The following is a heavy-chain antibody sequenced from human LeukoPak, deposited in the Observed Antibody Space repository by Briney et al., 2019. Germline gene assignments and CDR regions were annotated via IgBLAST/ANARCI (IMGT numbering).Heavy chain of an antibody. CDR2: IKQDGSEK. V-gene: IGHV3-7*01. CDR1: GFTFSSYW. D-gene: IGHD4-11*01. J-gene: IGHJ5*02. Sequence: GGSLRLSCAASGFTFSSYWMSWVRQAPGKGLEWVANIKQDGSEKYYVDSVKGRFTISRDNAKNSLHLQMNSLRAEDTAVYYCARDSGYSNYYFSRWFDPWGQGTLVTVSS. CDR3: ARDSGYSNYYFSRWFDP.